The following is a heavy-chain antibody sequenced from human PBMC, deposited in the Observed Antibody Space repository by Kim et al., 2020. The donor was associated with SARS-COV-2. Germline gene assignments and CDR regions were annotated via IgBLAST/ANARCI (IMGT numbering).Heavy chain of an antibody. CDR2: IYYSGST. Sequence: SETLSLTCTVSGGSISSSSYYWGWIRQPPGKGLEWIGSIYYSGSTYYNPSLKSRVTISVDTSKNQFSLKLSSVTAADTAVYYCARVPVGATFGVFDYWGQGTLVTVSS. CDR1: GGSISSSSYY. J-gene: IGHJ4*02. V-gene: IGHV4-39*07. CDR3: ARVPVGATFGVFDY. D-gene: IGHD1-26*01.